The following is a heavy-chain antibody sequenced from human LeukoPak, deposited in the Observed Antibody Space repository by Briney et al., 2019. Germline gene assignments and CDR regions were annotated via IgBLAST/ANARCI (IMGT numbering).Heavy chain of an antibody. CDR3: ARDPLEEQLGRVYYGMDV. CDR1: GYTFTSYY. D-gene: IGHD6-6*01. V-gene: IGHV1-46*01. CDR2: INPSGGST. Sequence: AXVKVSCKASGYTFTSYYMHWVRQAPGQGLEWMGVINPSGGSTSYAQKFQGRVTMTRDTSTSTVYMELSSLRSEDTAVYYCARDPLEEQLGRVYYGMDVWGQGTTVTVSS. J-gene: IGHJ6*02.